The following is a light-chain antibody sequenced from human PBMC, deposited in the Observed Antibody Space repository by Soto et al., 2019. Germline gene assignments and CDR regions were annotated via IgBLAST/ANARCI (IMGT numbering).Light chain of an antibody. Sequence: QSALTQPRSVSGSPGQSVTISCTGTSSDVGGYNYVSWYQQHPGKAPKLMIYDVSKRPSGVPDRFSGSKSGNTASLTISGLQAEDEADYYCQSYDSSLSGSGVFGGGTQLTVL. V-gene: IGLV2-11*01. J-gene: IGLJ3*02. CDR3: QSYDSSLSGSGV. CDR1: SSDVGGYNY. CDR2: DVS.